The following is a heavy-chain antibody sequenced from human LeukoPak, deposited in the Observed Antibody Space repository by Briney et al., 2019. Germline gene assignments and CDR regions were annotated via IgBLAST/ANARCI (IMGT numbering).Heavy chain of an antibody. D-gene: IGHD6-19*01. CDR2: IYHSGST. CDR3: ARSPGIAVADPKRFDY. CDR1: GGSISSSNW. J-gene: IGHJ4*02. V-gene: IGHV4-4*02. Sequence: PSETLSLTCAVSGGSISSSNWWSWVRQPPGKGLEWIGEIYHSGSTNYNPSLKSRVTISVDKSKNQFSLKLSSVTAADTAVYYCARSPGIAVADPKRFDYWGQGTLVTVSS.